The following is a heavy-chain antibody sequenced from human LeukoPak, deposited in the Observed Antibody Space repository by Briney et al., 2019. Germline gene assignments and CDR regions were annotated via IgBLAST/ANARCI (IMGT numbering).Heavy chain of an antibody. V-gene: IGHV4-61*08. CDR2: IYYSGST. D-gene: IGHD3-22*01. J-gene: IGHJ4*02. CDR3: ARDRTYYYDSSGLDY. CDR1: GGSISSGDYY. Sequence: PSETLSLTCTVSGGSISSGDYYWSWIRQPPGKGLEWIGYIYYSGSTNYNPSLKSRVTISVDTSKNQFSLKLSSVTAADTAVYYCARDRTYYYDSSGLDYWGQGTLVTVSS.